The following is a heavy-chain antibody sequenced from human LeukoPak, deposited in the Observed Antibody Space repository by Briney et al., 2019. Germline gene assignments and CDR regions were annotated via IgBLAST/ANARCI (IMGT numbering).Heavy chain of an antibody. Sequence: GESLKISCKASGYRFSDFWVGWARQVPGKGLEWMGIIQIADSETTYSPSFQGQVTISADTSLNTAHLQWSSLTASDTAIYYCARRMRRHWNSDLWSFDSWGQGTLVSVSS. V-gene: IGHV5-51*01. CDR1: GYRFSDFW. CDR3: ARRMRRHWNSDLWSFDS. CDR2: IQIADSET. D-gene: IGHD1-7*01. J-gene: IGHJ4*02.